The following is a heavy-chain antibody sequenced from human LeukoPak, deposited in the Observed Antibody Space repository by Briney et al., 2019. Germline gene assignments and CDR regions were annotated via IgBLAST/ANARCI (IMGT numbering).Heavy chain of an antibody. CDR2: INPNSGGT. CDR1: GYTFTGYY. CDR3: ARAGGSYSDWFDP. D-gene: IGHD1-26*01. V-gene: IGHV1-2*02. J-gene: IGHJ5*02. Sequence: ASVKVSCKASGYTFTGYYMHWVRQAPGQGLAWMGWINPNSGGTNYAQKFQGRVTMTRDASISTAYMEVRRLRSDDTAVYYCARAGGSYSDWFDPWGQGTLVTVSS.